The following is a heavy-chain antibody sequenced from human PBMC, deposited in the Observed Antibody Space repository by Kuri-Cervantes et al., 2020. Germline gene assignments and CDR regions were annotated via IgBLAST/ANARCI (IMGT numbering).Heavy chain of an antibody. D-gene: IGHD4-23*01. CDR1: GFTFSSYW. J-gene: IGHJ4*02. CDR3: ASDYGGKGDY. CDR2: IKQDGSEK. V-gene: IGHV3-7*01. Sequence: GESLKISCAASGFTFSSYWMSWGRQAPGKGLEWVDNIKQDGSEKYYVDSVKGRFNIAGDNAKNSLYLQMNSLRAEDTAVYYCASDYGGKGDYWGQGTLVTVSS.